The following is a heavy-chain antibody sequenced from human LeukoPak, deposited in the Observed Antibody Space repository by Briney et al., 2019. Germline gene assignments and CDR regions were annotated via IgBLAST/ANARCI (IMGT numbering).Heavy chain of an antibody. D-gene: IGHD2-15*01. V-gene: IGHV1-24*01. CDR1: GYALTELS. CDR3: ATAGDCSGGSCYFPYYYGMDV. J-gene: IGHJ6*02. CDR2: FDPEDGET. Sequence: ASVKVSCKVSGYALTELSMHWVRQAPGKGLEWMGGFDPEDGETSYAQKFQGRVTMTEDTSTDTAYMELSSLRAEDTAVYYCATAGDCSGGSCYFPYYYGMDVWGQGTTVTVSS.